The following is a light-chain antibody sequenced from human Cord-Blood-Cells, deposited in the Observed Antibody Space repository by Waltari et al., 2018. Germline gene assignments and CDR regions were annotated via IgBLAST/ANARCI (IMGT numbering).Light chain of an antibody. CDR2: AAS. Sequence: DIQLTQSPSSLSASVGDRVTITCRASQSISSYLNWYQQKPGKAPKLLIYAASSLQSGVAARFSGSGSGTDFTLTISSLQPEDFATYYCQQSYRTPLTFGPGTKVDSK. J-gene: IGKJ3*01. CDR1: QSISSY. CDR3: QQSYRTPLT. V-gene: IGKV1-39*01.